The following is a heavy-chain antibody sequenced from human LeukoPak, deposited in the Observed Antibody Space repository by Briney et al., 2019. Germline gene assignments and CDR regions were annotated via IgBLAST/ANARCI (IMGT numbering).Heavy chain of an antibody. CDR3: ARSPGYDSAFGI. CDR1: GFTFSSYG. J-gene: IGHJ3*02. Sequence: PGGSLRLSCAASGFTFSSYGMHWVRQAPGKGLEWVAVIWYDGSNKYYADSVKGRFTISRDNSKNTLYLQMNSLRAEDTAVYYCARSPGYDSAFGIWGQGTMVTVSS. V-gene: IGHV3-33*01. CDR2: IWYDGSNK. D-gene: IGHD5-12*01.